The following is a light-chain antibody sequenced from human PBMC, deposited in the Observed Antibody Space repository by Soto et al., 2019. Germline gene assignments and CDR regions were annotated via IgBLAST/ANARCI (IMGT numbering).Light chain of an antibody. V-gene: IGKV3-11*01. J-gene: IGKJ1*01. CDR2: QTS. Sequence: EIVVTRWPTTLCAGRVDRVSLSCRASQYINTRLAWYQHRPGQAPRLLIYQTSIRAAGIPARFSASGTGTDFTLTISDVQPEDFAVYCCHQRESWPRTSGQGTKVDI. CDR1: QYINTR. CDR3: HQRESWPRT.